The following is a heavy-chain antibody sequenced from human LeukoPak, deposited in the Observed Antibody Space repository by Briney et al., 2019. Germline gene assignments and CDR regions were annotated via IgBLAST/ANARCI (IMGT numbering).Heavy chain of an antibody. CDR2: ISSSGSTI. D-gene: IGHD6-13*01. Sequence: PGGSLRLSCAASGFTVSSNYMSWIRQAPWKGLEWVSYISSSGSTIYYADSVKGRFTISRDNAKNSLYLQMNSLRAEDAAVYYCARESSWYHWAPYYFDYWGQGTLVTVSS. V-gene: IGHV3-11*04. CDR3: ARESSWYHWAPYYFDY. J-gene: IGHJ4*02. CDR1: GFTVSSNY.